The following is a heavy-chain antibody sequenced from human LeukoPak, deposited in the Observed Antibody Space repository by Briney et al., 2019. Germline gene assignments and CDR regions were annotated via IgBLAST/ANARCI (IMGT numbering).Heavy chain of an antibody. CDR3: ARVRFDYYDSSGYYTFDY. CDR1: GYTFTSYY. Sequence: ASVKVSCKASGYTFTSYYMHWLRQAPGQGLEWMGIINPSGGSTSYAQKFQGRVTMTRDTSTSTVYMELSSLRSEDTAVYYCARVRFDYYDSSGYYTFDYWGQGTLVTVSS. J-gene: IGHJ4*02. V-gene: IGHV1-46*01. CDR2: INPSGGST. D-gene: IGHD3-22*01.